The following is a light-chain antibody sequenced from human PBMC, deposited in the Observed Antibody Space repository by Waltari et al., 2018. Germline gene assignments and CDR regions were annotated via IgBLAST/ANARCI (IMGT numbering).Light chain of an antibody. J-gene: IGKJ1*01. CDR1: QSVSRS. V-gene: IGKV3-20*01. Sequence: IVLTQSPGPLSLSPGERATLSCRASQSVSRSLAWYQQKPGQAPKLLIYGASTMATGIPDRFTGSGSGTDFRLTISSLEPEEFAIYFCQHYVRLPATFGQGTKVEI. CDR3: QHYVRLPAT. CDR2: GAS.